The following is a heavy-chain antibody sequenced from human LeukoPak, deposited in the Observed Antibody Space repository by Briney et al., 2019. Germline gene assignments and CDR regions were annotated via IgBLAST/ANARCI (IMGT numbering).Heavy chain of an antibody. J-gene: IGHJ3*02. Sequence: PGRSLRLSCAASGFTFSSSGMHWVRQAPGKGLEYVSAISSNGGSTYYADSVKGRFTISRDNSKNTLYLQMSSLRAEDTAVYYCVKHVVTMVRGVDAFDIWGQGTMVTVSS. V-gene: IGHV3-64D*06. CDR3: VKHVVTMVRGVDAFDI. D-gene: IGHD3-10*01. CDR2: ISSNGGST. CDR1: GFTFSSSG.